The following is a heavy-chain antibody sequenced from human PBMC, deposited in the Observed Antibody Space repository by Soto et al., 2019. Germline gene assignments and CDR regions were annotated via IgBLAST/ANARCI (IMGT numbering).Heavy chain of an antibody. J-gene: IGHJ3*02. Sequence: PGGSLRLSCADSRFTFSGYWMYWVRQAPGKGLYWVANIKEDGSEKNYVDSVRGRFTISRDNAKNSLYLQMNSLRAEDTAVYYCARGARIWGQGTTVTVSS. CDR2: IKEDGSEK. CDR3: ARGARI. V-gene: IGHV3-7*01. CDR1: RFTFSGYW.